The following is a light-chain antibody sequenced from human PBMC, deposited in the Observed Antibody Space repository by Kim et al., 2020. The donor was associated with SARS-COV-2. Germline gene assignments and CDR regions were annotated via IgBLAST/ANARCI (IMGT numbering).Light chain of an antibody. CDR3: QKYNSAPPWT. CDR1: QGISNY. J-gene: IGKJ1*01. V-gene: IGKV1-27*01. Sequence: SVGDRVTITCRASQGISNYLAWYQQTPGKVPKLLLYAASTLQSGVPSRFSGSGSGTDFTLTISSLQPEDVATYYCQKYNSAPPWTFGQGTKVDIK. CDR2: AAS.